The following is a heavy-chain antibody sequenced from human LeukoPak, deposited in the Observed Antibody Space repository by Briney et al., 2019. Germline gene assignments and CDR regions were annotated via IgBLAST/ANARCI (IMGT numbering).Heavy chain of an antibody. V-gene: IGHV1-2*04. CDR1: GYTFTGYY. J-gene: IGHJ4*02. D-gene: IGHD1-26*01. CDR2: INPNSGGT. CDR3: ARGQPRVGDLGSPYFVDY. Sequence: ASVKVSCKASGYTFTGYYMHWVRQAPGQGLEWMGWINPNSGGTNYAQKFQGWVTMTRDTSISTAYMELSRLRSDDTAVYYCARGQPRVGDLGSPYFVDYWGQGTLVSVSS.